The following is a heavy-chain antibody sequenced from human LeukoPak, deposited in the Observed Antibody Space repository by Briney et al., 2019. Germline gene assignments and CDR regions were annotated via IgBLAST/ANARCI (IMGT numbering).Heavy chain of an antibody. CDR1: GGSISSSSYY. D-gene: IGHD3-22*01. Sequence: SETLSLTCTVSGGSISSSSYYWGWIRQPPGKGLEWIGSIYHSGSTYYNPSLKSRVTISVDTSKNQFSLKLSSVTAADTAVYYCARDNYDSSGYYRYWGQGTLVTVSS. CDR3: ARDNYDSSGYYRY. CDR2: IYHSGST. V-gene: IGHV4-39*07. J-gene: IGHJ4*02.